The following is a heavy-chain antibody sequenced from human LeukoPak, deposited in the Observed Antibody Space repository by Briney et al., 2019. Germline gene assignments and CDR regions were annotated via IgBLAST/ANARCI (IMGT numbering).Heavy chain of an antibody. J-gene: IGHJ6*03. Sequence: GASVKVSCKASGYTFTSYDINWVRQATGQGLEWMGWMNPNSGNTGYAQKFQGRVTITRNASISTAYMELSSLRSEDTAVYYCARGLGGYDFGYYYYYMDVWGKGTTVTVSS. V-gene: IGHV1-8*03. D-gene: IGHD5-12*01. CDR2: MNPNSGNT. CDR1: GYTFTSYD. CDR3: ARGLGGYDFGYYYYYMDV.